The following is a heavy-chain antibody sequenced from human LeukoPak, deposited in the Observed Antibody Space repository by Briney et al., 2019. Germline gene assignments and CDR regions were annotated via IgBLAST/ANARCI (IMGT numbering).Heavy chain of an antibody. CDR2: IKQDGSER. Sequence: GGSLRLSCAASGFTFSNYYMSWVRRAPGKGLEWVANIKQDGSERFYGDSVTGRFTISRDNAKNSLYLQMNSLRAEDTAVYYCAREPPYYDSSGHGGYWGQGTLVTVSS. CDR3: AREPPYYDSSGHGGY. CDR1: GFTFSNYY. V-gene: IGHV3-7*01. D-gene: IGHD3-22*01. J-gene: IGHJ4*02.